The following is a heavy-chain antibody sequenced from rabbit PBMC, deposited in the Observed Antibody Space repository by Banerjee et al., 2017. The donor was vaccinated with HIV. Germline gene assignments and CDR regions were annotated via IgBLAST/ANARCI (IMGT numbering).Heavy chain of an antibody. D-gene: IGHD7-1*01. J-gene: IGHJ4*01. CDR1: GFSFSNGYV. CDR2: IYVDSVANT. V-gene: IGHV1S45*01. CDR3: ARDPGYNDAGYGMDL. Sequence: QEQLEESGGDLVKPEGSLTLTCTASGFSFSNGYVMCWVRQAPGKGLEWIACIYVDSVANTYYANWAKGRFSISKTSSTTVTLQMTSLTAADTATYFCARDPGYNDAGYGMDLWGQGTLVTVS.